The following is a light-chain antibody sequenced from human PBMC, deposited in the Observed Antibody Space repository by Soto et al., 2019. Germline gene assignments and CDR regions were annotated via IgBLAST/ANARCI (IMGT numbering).Light chain of an antibody. Sequence: EIVMTQSPATLSVSPGERATLSCRASQSVSINLAWYQQKPGQAPRLLIYGASTRATGIPARFSGSGSGTDFTLTISSLQSEDFAVYFCQQYDQWPPWTFGQGTKVDIK. V-gene: IGKV3-15*01. J-gene: IGKJ1*01. CDR3: QQYDQWPPWT. CDR1: QSVSIN. CDR2: GAS.